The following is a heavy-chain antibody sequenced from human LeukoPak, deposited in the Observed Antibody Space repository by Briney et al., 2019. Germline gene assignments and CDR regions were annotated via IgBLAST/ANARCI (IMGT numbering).Heavy chain of an antibody. CDR1: GFTFSSYA. Sequence: GGSLRLSCAASGFTFSSYAMSWVRQAPGKGLEWVSAISGSGGSTYYADSVKGRFTISRDNSRNTLYLQMNSLRAEDTAVYYCATFPQDYGDYVFDYWGQGTLVTVSS. J-gene: IGHJ4*02. CDR3: ATFPQDYGDYVFDY. V-gene: IGHV3-23*01. CDR2: ISGSGGST. D-gene: IGHD4-17*01.